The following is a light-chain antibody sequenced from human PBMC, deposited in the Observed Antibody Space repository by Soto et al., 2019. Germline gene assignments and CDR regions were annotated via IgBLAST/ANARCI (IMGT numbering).Light chain of an antibody. CDR1: SSNIGSNF. CDR3: AAWDDSLRGHWA. J-gene: IGLJ3*02. Sequence: QSVLTQPPSASGTPGQRVTISCSGSSSNIGSNFVYWYQQFPGTAPKLLIFSNDHRPSGVPDRFSGSKSGTSAYLAISGLRSEDEADYYCAAWDDSLRGHWAFGGGTQLTVL. V-gene: IGLV1-47*02. CDR2: SND.